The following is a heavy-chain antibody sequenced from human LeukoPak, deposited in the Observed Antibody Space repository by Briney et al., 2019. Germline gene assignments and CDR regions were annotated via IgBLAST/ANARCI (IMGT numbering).Heavy chain of an antibody. Sequence: PSETLSLTCTVSGGSIRSSSYFWGWIRQPPGKGLEWIGSIYYSGSTHYNPSLKSRVTISVDKSKNQFSLKLSSVTAADTAVYYCARAGPPFYYDSSGYLDYWGQGTLVTVSS. D-gene: IGHD3-22*01. J-gene: IGHJ4*02. V-gene: IGHV4-39*07. CDR3: ARAGPPFYYDSSGYLDY. CDR1: GGSIRSSSYF. CDR2: IYYSGST.